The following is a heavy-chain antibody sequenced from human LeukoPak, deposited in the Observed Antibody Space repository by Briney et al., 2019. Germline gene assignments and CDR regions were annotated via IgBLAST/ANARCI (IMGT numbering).Heavy chain of an antibody. D-gene: IGHD3-10*01. J-gene: IGHJ4*02. Sequence: GGSLRLSCAASGFTFSSYAMSWVRQAPGKGLEWVSSISGSGGSNYADSVKGRFTISRDNSKNTLYLQMNSLRAEDTAVYYCAKDYVFSGSGSYMYWGQGTLVTVSS. V-gene: IGHV3-23*01. CDR1: GFTFSSYA. CDR2: ISGSGGS. CDR3: AKDYVFSGSGSYMY.